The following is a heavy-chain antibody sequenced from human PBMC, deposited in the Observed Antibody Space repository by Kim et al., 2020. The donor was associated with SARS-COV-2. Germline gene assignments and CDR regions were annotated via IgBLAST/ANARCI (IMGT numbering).Heavy chain of an antibody. CDR1: GGSISSSSYY. CDR2: IYYSGST. D-gene: IGHD3-10*01. J-gene: IGHJ4*02. V-gene: IGHV4-39*01. CDR3: ALMGSLNPPYYYGSGRMGDY. Sequence: SETLSLTCTVSGGSISSSSYYWGWIRQPPGKGLEWIGSIYYSGSTYYNPSLKSRVTISVDTSKNQFSLKLSSVTAADTAVYYCALMGSLNPPYYYGSGRMGDYWGQGTLVTVSS.